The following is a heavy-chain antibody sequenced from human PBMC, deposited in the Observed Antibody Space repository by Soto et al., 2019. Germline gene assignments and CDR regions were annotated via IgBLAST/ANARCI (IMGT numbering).Heavy chain of an antibody. CDR2: ISSSSSTI. D-gene: IGHD5-12*01. Sequence: GGSLTLSCAASGFTFSSYSMNWVRQAPGKGLEWVSYISSSSSTIYYADSVKGRFTISRDNAKNSLYLQMNSLRDEDTAVYYCARDLKGRDGYNYPHFDYWGHGTLVTVS. CDR3: ARDLKGRDGYNYPHFDY. CDR1: GFTFSSYS. V-gene: IGHV3-48*02. J-gene: IGHJ4*01.